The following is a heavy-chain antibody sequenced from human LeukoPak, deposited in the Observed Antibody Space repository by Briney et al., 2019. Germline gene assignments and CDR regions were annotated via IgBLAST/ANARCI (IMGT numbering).Heavy chain of an antibody. D-gene: IGHD5-24*01. Sequence: SETLSLTCTVSGGSISSYYWSWIRQPPGKGLDWIGYIYYSGSTNYNPSLKSRLTLSVDTPKNQFSLKLSSVTAADTPVYEWLRERRWPEPSYYYYYMDVWGKGTTVTVSS. CDR3: LRERRWPEPSYYYYYMDV. V-gene: IGHV4-59*01. CDR1: GGSISSYY. J-gene: IGHJ6*03. CDR2: IYYSGST.